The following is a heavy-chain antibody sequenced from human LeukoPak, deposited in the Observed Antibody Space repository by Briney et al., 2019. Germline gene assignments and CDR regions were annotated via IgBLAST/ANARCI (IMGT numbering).Heavy chain of an antibody. CDR3: AKDAGDPVVMGPYYYYYGMDV. D-gene: IGHD3-16*02. Sequence: QPARSLRLSCAASGFTFSSYGMHWVRPAPGKGLEWVAVISYDGSNKYYADSVKGRFTISRDNSKNTLYLQMNSLRAEDTAVYYCAKDAGDPVVMGPYYYYYGMDVWGQGTTVTVSS. J-gene: IGHJ6*02. CDR2: ISYDGSNK. CDR1: GFTFSSYG. V-gene: IGHV3-30*18.